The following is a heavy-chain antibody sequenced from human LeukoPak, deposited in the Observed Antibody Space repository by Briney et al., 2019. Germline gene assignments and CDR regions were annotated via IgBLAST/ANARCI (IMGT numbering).Heavy chain of an antibody. CDR3: ARVGYVPSSGWSPNWFDP. CDR1: GFTFSSYS. J-gene: IGHJ5*02. D-gene: IGHD6-19*01. Sequence: GGSLRLSCAASGFTFSSYSMNWVRQAPGKGLEWVSSISSSSSYIYYADSVKGRFTISRDNAKNSLYLQMNSLRAKDTAVYYCARVGYVPSSGWSPNWFDPWGQGTLVTVSS. CDR2: ISSSSSYI. V-gene: IGHV3-21*01.